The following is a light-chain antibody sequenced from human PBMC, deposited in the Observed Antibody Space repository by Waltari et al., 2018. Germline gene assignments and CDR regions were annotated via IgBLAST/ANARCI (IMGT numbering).Light chain of an antibody. Sequence: DIVLTQSPGTLSLSPGDRATLSCRASQTISSNFLAWYQQKRGQAPRLPIYGASGRATGIPDRFSGSGSGTDFTLTITRLEPEDFAVYYCQRYDNSPLTFGGGTKVEIK. CDR3: QRYDNSPLT. CDR2: GAS. V-gene: IGKV3-20*01. CDR1: QTISSNF. J-gene: IGKJ4*01.